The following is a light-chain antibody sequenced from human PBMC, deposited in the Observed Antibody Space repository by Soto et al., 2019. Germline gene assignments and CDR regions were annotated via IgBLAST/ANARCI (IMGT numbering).Light chain of an antibody. CDR3: QQYNNWPPWT. J-gene: IGKJ1*01. V-gene: IGKV3-15*01. CDR1: RSVNSK. Sequence: EIVMTQSPATLSVSPGERATLSCRASRSVNSKLAWYQQKPGQAPRLLIYDTSTRATGIPARVSGSGSGTEFTLTISSRQSEDFAVYYCQQYNNWPPWTFSQGTKVEIK. CDR2: DTS.